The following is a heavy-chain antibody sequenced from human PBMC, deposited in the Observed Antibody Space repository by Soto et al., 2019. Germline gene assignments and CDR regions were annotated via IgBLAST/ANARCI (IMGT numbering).Heavy chain of an antibody. CDR1: GGSISSSNW. CDR2: IYHSGST. J-gene: IGHJ6*02. D-gene: IGHD2-2*01. Sequence: QVQLQESGPGLVKPSGTLSLTCAVSGGSISSSNWWSWVRQPPGRGLEWIGEIYHSGSTNFNPSLKCRVTISVDKSKNQFSLKLSSVTAADTAVYYCARVVGGYYYAMDVWGQGTTVTVSS. CDR3: ARVVGGYYYAMDV. V-gene: IGHV4-4*02.